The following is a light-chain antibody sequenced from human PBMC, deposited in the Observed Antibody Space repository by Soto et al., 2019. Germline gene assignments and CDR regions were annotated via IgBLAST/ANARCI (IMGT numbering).Light chain of an antibody. V-gene: IGKV1D-12*01. J-gene: IGKJ4*01. Sequence: DIQMTQSPSSVSASVGDRVTITCRASQGISSWLGWYQQKPGKAPKLLIYAASSLQSGVPSRFSCSGSGTYFTRTISSLQPEDFATYYCQQANSFPFTFGGGTKVEIK. CDR1: QGISSW. CDR3: QQANSFPFT. CDR2: AAS.